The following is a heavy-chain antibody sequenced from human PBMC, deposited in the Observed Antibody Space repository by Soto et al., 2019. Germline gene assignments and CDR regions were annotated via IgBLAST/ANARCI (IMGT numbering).Heavy chain of an antibody. D-gene: IGHD3-3*02. Sequence: GGSLRLSCAASGFTYSTYTMHGVRQAPGKGLEWVAVIWYDGSNKYYADSVKGRFTISRDNSKNTLYLQINSLRAEDTAVYYCARDFSIEGKFIRYFQHWGQGT. V-gene: IGHV3-33*08. CDR1: GFTYSTYT. CDR3: ARDFSIEGKFIRYFQH. J-gene: IGHJ1*01. CDR2: IWYDGSNK.